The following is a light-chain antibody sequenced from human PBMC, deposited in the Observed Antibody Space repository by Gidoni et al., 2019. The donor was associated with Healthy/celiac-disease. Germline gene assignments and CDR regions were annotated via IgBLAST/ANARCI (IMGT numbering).Light chain of an antibody. Sequence: EIVSTQSPGTLSLSPGERATLSCRASQSVSSSYLAWYQQKPGQAPRLLIYGASSRATGIPDRFSGSGSGTDFTLTISRLETEDFAVYYCQQYGSSPKYTFGQGTKLEIK. CDR3: QQYGSSPKYT. V-gene: IGKV3-20*01. J-gene: IGKJ2*01. CDR1: QSVSSSY. CDR2: GAS.